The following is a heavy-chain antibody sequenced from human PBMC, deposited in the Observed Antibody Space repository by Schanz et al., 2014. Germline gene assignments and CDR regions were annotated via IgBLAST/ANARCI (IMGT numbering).Heavy chain of an antibody. Sequence: QVFLAESGGGVVQPGRSLRLSCAASGFTFSQYGMHWVRQAPGKGLEWVSTIYSSGSTYYADSVRGRFTISRDNSMNTVYLQMKSLRVEDTAVYYCVKDPDKYNWNDVEGMDVWGPGTTVTVSS. D-gene: IGHD1-1*01. V-gene: IGHV3-NL1*01. J-gene: IGHJ6*01. CDR2: IYSSGST. CDR1: GFTFSQYG. CDR3: VKDPDKYNWNDVEGMDV.